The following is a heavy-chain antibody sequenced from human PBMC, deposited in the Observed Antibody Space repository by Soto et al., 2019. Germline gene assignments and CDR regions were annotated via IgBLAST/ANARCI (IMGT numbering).Heavy chain of an antibody. CDR1: GGTFNSYA. Sequence: GQLVQSGAEVQKPGASVNVSCKASGGTFNSYAITLFRQSPGQVLEWLGGISPIFGTVDYLQRFPGRVIISADESSNTVAMALSGLTSEDKGVYYCATSLYWAAGSCYSITDAWGHGTLVSVSS. CDR3: ATSLYWAAGSCYSITDA. J-gene: IGHJ5*01. V-gene: IGHV1-69*01. CDR2: ISPIFGTV. D-gene: IGHD3-22*01.